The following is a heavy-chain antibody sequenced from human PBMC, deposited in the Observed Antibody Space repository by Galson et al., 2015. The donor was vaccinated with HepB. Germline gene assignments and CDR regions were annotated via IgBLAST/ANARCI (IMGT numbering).Heavy chain of an antibody. CDR1: GADSGFTFTDSW. CDR3: SRSLES. CDR2: IRADGREI. Sequence: SLRLSCAASGADSGFTFTDSWLEWVRQAPGKGLEWVANIRADGREIYYLDSVKGRFTISRDNARNSMYLQMNSLRADDTAIYYCSRSLESWGPGTLVTVSS. J-gene: IGHJ5*01. V-gene: IGHV3-7*03.